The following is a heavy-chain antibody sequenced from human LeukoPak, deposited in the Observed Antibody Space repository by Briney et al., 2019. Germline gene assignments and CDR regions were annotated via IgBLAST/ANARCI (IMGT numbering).Heavy chain of an antibody. CDR2: ISYEGSNK. V-gene: IGHV3-30*18. J-gene: IGHJ6*02. Sequence: GGSLRLSCAASGFTFSDYGVHGVRQAPGKGLEWVAVISYEGSNKYYADSVKGRFTISRDTSKNTVYLQMNSLKAEDTAIYFCAKDVVWYTVYFGLDVWGQGTTVTVSS. D-gene: IGHD2-8*01. CDR1: GFTFSDYG. CDR3: AKDVVWYTVYFGLDV.